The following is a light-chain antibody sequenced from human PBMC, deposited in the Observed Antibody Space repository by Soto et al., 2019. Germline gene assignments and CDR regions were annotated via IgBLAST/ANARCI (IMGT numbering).Light chain of an antibody. Sequence: DIQMTQSPSTLSSSVGDRVTITCRASQSISSWLAWYQQKPGKAPKLLIYDASSLEGGVPSRFSGSGSGTEFTITISSLQPDDFATYHCQHYGGVWTFGQGTKVDIK. V-gene: IGKV1-5*01. J-gene: IGKJ1*01. CDR2: DAS. CDR3: QHYGGVWT. CDR1: QSISSW.